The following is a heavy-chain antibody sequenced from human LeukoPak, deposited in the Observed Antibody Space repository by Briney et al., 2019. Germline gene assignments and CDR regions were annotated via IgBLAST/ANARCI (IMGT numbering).Heavy chain of an antibody. CDR1: GGSISSYY. Sequence: PSETLSLTCTASGGSISSYYWSWIRQPPGKGLEWIGYIYYSGSTNYNPSLKSRVAISVDTSKNQFSLKLSSVTAADTAVYYCARGVSYYDSSGYYNEYFQHWGQGTLVTVSS. V-gene: IGHV4-59*08. CDR2: IYYSGST. J-gene: IGHJ1*01. CDR3: ARGVSYYDSSGYYNEYFQH. D-gene: IGHD3-22*01.